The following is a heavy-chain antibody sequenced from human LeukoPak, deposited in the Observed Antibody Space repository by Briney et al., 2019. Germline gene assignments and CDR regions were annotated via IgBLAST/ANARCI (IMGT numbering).Heavy chain of an antibody. Sequence: SETLSLTCAVYGGSFSDYYWSWIRKPPGKGLEWIGEINHSGSSNYNPSLKSRVTISVDTSKNQFSLKLSSVTAADTAVYYCASLTAGRSFFDYWGQGTLVTVSS. CDR3: ASLTAGRSFFDY. CDR2: INHSGSS. CDR1: GGSFSDYY. V-gene: IGHV4-34*01. D-gene: IGHD1-26*01. J-gene: IGHJ4*02.